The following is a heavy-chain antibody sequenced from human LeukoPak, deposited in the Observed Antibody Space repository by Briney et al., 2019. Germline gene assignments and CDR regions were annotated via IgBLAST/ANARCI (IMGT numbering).Heavy chain of an antibody. J-gene: IGHJ4*02. D-gene: IGHD1-14*01. Sequence: GASVKVSCETSGYTFTNYYMHWVRQAPGQGPEWMGITRPSSGRTSYPQKFQGRVTMTWDMSTSTFYMELSSLTSDDTAVYYCAREGPETYNFDFWGQGTLVTVSS. CDR1: GYTFTNYY. CDR3: AREGPETYNFDF. V-gene: IGHV1-46*01. CDR2: TRPSSGRT.